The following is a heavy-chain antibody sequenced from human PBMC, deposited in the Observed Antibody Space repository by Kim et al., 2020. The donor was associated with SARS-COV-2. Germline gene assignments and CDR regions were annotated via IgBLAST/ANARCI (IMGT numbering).Heavy chain of an antibody. CDR2: IYDSGST. Sequence: SETLSLTCTVSGGSISGYYWSWIRQTPGKGLQWIGYIYDSGSTNYNPSLKSRVTISVDTSKNQFSLKLSSVTAADTAVYYCARYRAFDIWGQGTTVTVSS. V-gene: IGHV4-59*01. J-gene: IGHJ3*02. CDR3: ARYRAFDI. CDR1: GGSISGYY.